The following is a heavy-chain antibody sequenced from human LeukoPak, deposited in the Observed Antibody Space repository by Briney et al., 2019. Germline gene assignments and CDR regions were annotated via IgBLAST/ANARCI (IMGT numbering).Heavy chain of an antibody. CDR1: GFTFSSYA. J-gene: IGHJ5*02. D-gene: IGHD2-2*01. CDR2: ISGGGGST. Sequence: GGSLRLSCAAPGFTFSSYAMSWVRQAPGKGLEWVSVISGGGGSTYYADSLKGRFTISRDNSKNTLYLQMNSLRAEDTAFYFCARLPTAINGYFDPWGQGALVTVSS. CDR3: ARLPTAINGYFDP. V-gene: IGHV3-23*01.